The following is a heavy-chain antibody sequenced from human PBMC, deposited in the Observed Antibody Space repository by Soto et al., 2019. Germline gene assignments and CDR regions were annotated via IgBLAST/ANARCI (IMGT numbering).Heavy chain of an antibody. CDR1: GGSISIYY. Sequence: SETLSLTCTVSGGSISIYYWSLIRQAAGKGLEWIGRIYTSGSTNYNPSLKSRVTMSVDTSKNQFSLNLSSVTAAADTAVYYCARDRITMDNDAADIWGQGTMVTVSS. V-gene: IGHV4-4*07. CDR2: IYTSGST. D-gene: IGHD3-10*01. J-gene: IGHJ3*02. CDR3: ARDRITMDNDAADI.